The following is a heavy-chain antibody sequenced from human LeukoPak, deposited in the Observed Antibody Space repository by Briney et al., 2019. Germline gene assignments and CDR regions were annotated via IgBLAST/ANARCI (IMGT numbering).Heavy chain of an antibody. Sequence: GGSLRLSCAASGFTFSDYYMSWIRQAPGRGLEWFSYISSSGSTIYYADSVKGRFTISRDNAKSSLYLQMNSLRAEDTAVYYCAGSYCSSTSCRSYYYYYYMDVWGKGPTVTVSS. CDR3: AGSYCSSTSCRSYYYYYYMDV. D-gene: IGHD2-2*01. CDR1: GFTFSDYY. CDR2: ISSSGSTI. V-gene: IGHV3-11*04. J-gene: IGHJ6*03.